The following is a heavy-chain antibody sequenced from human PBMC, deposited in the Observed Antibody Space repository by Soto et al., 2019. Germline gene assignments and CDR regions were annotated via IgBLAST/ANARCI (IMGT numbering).Heavy chain of an antibody. D-gene: IGHD2-15*01. Sequence: GGSLRLSCAASGFTFSSYSMNWVRQAPGKGLEWVSSISSSSSYIYYADSVKGRFTISRDNAKNSLYLQMNSLRAEDTAVYYCARDHPSPHCSGGSCYSYYYYGMDVWGQGTTVTVSS. J-gene: IGHJ6*02. CDR2: ISSSSSYI. CDR1: GFTFSSYS. V-gene: IGHV3-21*01. CDR3: ARDHPSPHCSGGSCYSYYYYGMDV.